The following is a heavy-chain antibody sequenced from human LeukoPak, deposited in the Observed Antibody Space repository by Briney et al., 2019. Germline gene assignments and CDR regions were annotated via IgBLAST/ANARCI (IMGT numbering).Heavy chain of an antibody. D-gene: IGHD6-13*01. Sequence: GGSLRLSCAASGFTFNTFLMSWVRQTPGKGLEWVANIKEDGTKKYYVDSVKGRFTISRDNVENSLYLQMNSLRAEDTAVYYCARDAAGYDPWGQGTLVTVSS. CDR2: IKEDGTKK. J-gene: IGHJ5*02. CDR1: GFTFNTFL. CDR3: ARDAAGYDP. V-gene: IGHV3-7*01.